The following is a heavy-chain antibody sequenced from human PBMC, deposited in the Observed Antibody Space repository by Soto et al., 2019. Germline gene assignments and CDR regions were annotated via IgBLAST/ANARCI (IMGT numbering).Heavy chain of an antibody. Sequence: EVQLLESGGGLVQPGGSLRLSCAASGFTFSSYAMSWVRQAPGRGLEWAAAISGSGGRKYYADSVKGRFTISRDNSKNTLYLQMNSLRAEDTAVYYCAKDAGRFFTGGFDPWGQGTLVTVSS. CDR3: AKDAGRFFTGGFDP. V-gene: IGHV3-23*01. D-gene: IGHD3-3*01. CDR2: ISGSGGRK. J-gene: IGHJ5*02. CDR1: GFTFSSYA.